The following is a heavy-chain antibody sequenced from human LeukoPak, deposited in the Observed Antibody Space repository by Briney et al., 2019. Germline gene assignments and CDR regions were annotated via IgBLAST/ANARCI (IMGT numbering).Heavy chain of an antibody. CDR2: IYPGDSDT. D-gene: IGHD5-18*01. CDR1: GYTFSNNW. J-gene: IGHJ4*02. Sequence: GESLKISCKGSGYTFSNNWIAWVRQMPGKGLEWMGIIYPGDSDTRYSPSFQGQVTISADKSISTAYLQWSSLKASDTAMYYCARRGYSYGSEFDYWGQGTLVTVSS. V-gene: IGHV5-51*01. CDR3: ARRGYSYGSEFDY.